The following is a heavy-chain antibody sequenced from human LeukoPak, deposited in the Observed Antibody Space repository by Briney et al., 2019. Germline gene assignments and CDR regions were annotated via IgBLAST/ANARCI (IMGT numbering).Heavy chain of an antibody. V-gene: IGHV4-39*01. CDR3: ARLPTGYPNWFDT. J-gene: IGHJ5*02. CDR2: IHYSGST. Sequence: SETLSLTCAVSGGSISSISSNNWAWIRQPPGKGLELITAIHYSGSTYYNPSFMSRVTISVDTSKSQFSLKLRSLTATDTAVYYCARLPTGYPNWFDTWGQGILVTVSS. D-gene: IGHD5-18*01. CDR1: GGSISSISSNN.